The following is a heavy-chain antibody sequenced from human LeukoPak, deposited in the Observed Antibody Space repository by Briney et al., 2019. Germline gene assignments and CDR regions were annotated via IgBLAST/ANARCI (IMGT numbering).Heavy chain of an antibody. CDR3: ARTAGYSSSWSRGAFDI. D-gene: IGHD6-13*01. V-gene: IGHV3-48*03. CDR1: GFTFSSYE. J-gene: IGHJ3*02. Sequence: GGSLRLSCAAYGFTFSSYEMHWVRQAPGKGLEWVSYISSSGTTIYYADSVKGRFTISRDNAKNSLYLQMNSLRAEDTAVYYCARTAGYSSSWSRGAFDIWGQGTMVTVSS. CDR2: ISSSGTTI.